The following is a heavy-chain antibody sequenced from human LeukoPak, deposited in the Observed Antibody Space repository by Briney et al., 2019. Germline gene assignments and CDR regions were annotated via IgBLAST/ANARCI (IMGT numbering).Heavy chain of an antibody. Sequence: SSETLSLTCAVYGGSFSGYYWSWIRQPPGKGLEWIGEINHSGSTNYNPSLKSRVTIPVDTSKNQFSLKLSSVTAADTAVYYCARIRNYYGSGGWGQGTLVTVSS. CDR2: INHSGST. D-gene: IGHD3-10*01. J-gene: IGHJ4*02. CDR1: GGSFSGYY. V-gene: IGHV4-34*01. CDR3: ARIRNYYGSGG.